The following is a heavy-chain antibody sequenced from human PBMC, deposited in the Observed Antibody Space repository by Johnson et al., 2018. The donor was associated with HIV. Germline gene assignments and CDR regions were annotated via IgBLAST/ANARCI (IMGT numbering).Heavy chain of an antibody. Sequence: VQVVESGGGLVQPGGSLRLSCAASGFTFSSYAMSWVRQAPGKGLEWVSAISGSGGSTYYADSVKGRFTISRDNSRNTLYLQINNLRAEDTAVYYCATHLNDYGDTLTDDAFDIWGQGTMVTVSS. V-gene: IGHV3-23*04. CDR3: ATHLNDYGDTLTDDAFDI. CDR2: ISGSGGST. D-gene: IGHD4-17*01. CDR1: GFTFSSYA. J-gene: IGHJ3*02.